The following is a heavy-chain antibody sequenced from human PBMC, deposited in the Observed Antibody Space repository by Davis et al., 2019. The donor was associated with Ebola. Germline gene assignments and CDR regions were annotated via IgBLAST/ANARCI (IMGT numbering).Heavy chain of an antibody. CDR2: IYYSGST. CDR3: ARGGGWYLSSYYGMDV. V-gene: IGHV4-59*01. Sequence: MPSETLSLTCTVSGGSISSYYWSWIRQPPGKGLEWIGYIYYSGSTNYNPSLKSRVTISVDTSKNQFSLKLSSVTAADTAVYYCARGGGWYLSSYYGMDVWGQGTTVTVSS. J-gene: IGHJ6*02. CDR1: GGSISSYY. D-gene: IGHD6-19*01.